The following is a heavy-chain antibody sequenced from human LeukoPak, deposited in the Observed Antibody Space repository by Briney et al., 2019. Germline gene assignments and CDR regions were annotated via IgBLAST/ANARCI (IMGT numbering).Heavy chain of an antibody. CDR3: AREGGCSSTSCYHGGFDI. CDR1: GFTFSSYW. CDR2: IKQDGSEK. Sequence: GGSLRLSCAASGFTFSSYWMSCVRQAPGKGLEWVANIKQDGSEKYYVDSVKGRFTISRDNAKNSLYLQMNSLRAEDTAVYYCAREGGCSSTSCYHGGFDIWGQGTMVTVSS. V-gene: IGHV3-7*01. D-gene: IGHD2-2*01. J-gene: IGHJ3*02.